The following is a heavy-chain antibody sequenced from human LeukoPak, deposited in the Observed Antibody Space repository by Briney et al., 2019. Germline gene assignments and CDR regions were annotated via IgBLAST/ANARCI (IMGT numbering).Heavy chain of an antibody. Sequence: GGSLRLSCAASGFTFSSYAMSWVRQAPGKGLEWVSAISGSGGSTYYADSVKGRFTISRDNSKNTPYLQMNSLRAEDTAVYYCAKGQTTVLAWNWFDPWGQGTLVTVSS. CDR3: AKGQTTVLAWNWFDP. CDR1: GFTFSSYA. D-gene: IGHD4-17*01. CDR2: ISGSGGST. J-gene: IGHJ5*02. V-gene: IGHV3-23*01.